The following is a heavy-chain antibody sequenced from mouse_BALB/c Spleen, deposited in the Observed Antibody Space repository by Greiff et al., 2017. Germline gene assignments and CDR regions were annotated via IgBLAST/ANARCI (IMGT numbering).Heavy chain of an antibody. D-gene: IGHD2-10*01. Sequence: EVKLVESGGGLVQPGGSRKLSCAASGFTFSSFGMHWVRQAPEKGLEWVAYISSGSSTIYYADTVKGRFTISRDNPKNTLFLQMTSLRSEDTAMYYCARLRAYYGNSYYFDYWGQGTTLTVSS. CDR3: ARLRAYYGNSYYFDY. CDR2: ISSGSSTI. J-gene: IGHJ2*01. V-gene: IGHV5-17*02. CDR1: GFTFSSFG.